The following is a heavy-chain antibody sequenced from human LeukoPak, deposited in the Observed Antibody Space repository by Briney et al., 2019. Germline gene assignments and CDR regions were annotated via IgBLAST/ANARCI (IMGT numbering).Heavy chain of an antibody. J-gene: IGHJ4*02. CDR2: INPNSGGT. Sequence: ASVKVSCKASGYTFTGYYMHWVRQAPGQGLEWMGWINPNSGGTNYAQKFQGRVTMTGDTSISTAYMELSRLRSDNTAVYYCARVRLGIAVAGTPYYFDYWGQGTLVTVSS. CDR1: GYTFTGYY. CDR3: ARVRLGIAVAGTPYYFDY. V-gene: IGHV1-2*02. D-gene: IGHD6-19*01.